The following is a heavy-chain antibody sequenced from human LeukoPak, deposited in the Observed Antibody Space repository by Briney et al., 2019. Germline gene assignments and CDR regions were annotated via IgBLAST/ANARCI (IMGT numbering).Heavy chain of an antibody. CDR3: ARDCSSTSCSDY. V-gene: IGHV3-66*01. J-gene: IGHJ4*02. CDR1: GFTVSSNY. Sequence: GGSLRLSCAASGFTVSSNYMSWVRQAPGKGLDWVSVIYSGGSTYYADSVKGRFTISRDNSKNTLYLQMNSLRAEDTAVYYCARDCSSTSCSDYWGQGTLVTVSS. D-gene: IGHD2-2*01. CDR2: IYSGGST.